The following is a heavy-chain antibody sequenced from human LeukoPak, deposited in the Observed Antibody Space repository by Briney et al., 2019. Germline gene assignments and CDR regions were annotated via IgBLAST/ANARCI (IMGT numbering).Heavy chain of an antibody. CDR1: GDSISSSGYC. D-gene: IGHD1-14*01. Sequence: PSETLSLTCTLSGDSISSSGYCWGWIHQPPGKGLECVGVICYTGNTYYNPSLKSRVTISVDTSKNQFSLRLSSVTAADTAVYYCARHKSGIDWFDPWGQGTLVTVSS. CDR2: ICYTGNT. J-gene: IGHJ5*02. CDR3: ARHKSGIDWFDP. V-gene: IGHV4-39*01.